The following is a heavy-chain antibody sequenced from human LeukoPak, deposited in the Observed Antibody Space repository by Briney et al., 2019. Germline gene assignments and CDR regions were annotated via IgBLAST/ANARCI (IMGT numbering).Heavy chain of an antibody. CDR1: GGSISNYY. J-gene: IGHJ6*03. V-gene: IGHV4-59*01. CDR2: MDYSRST. D-gene: IGHD1-14*01. CDR3: ARTSRGGTQPSYCYYYMDV. Sequence: SETLSLTCTVSGGSISNYYGSWVRQPPGKGLEWIGGMDYSRSTNYTPSLKSRVTTLLDMSKKPYSLKLSSVTAADTAVHYCARTSRGGTQPSYCYYYMDVWGKGTTATIPS.